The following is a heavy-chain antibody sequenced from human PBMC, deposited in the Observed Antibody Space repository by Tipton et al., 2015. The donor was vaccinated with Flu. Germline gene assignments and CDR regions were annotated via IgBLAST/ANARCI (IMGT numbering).Heavy chain of an antibody. Sequence: TLSLTCTVSGGSISRGSYYYNWIRQPAGKGLEWIGRIHTSGTTYYKPSLKSRVTISLDTSKNHFSLRLTSVTAADTALYFCARAESSLWAGHYYGLDVWGQGTTVTVSS. CDR1: GGSISRGSYY. CDR2: IHTSGTT. J-gene: IGHJ6*02. V-gene: IGHV4-61*02. CDR3: ARAESSLWAGHYYGLDV. D-gene: IGHD6-19*01.